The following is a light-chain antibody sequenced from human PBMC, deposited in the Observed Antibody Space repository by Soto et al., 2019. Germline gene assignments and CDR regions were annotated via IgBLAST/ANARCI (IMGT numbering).Light chain of an antibody. V-gene: IGKV1-5*01. J-gene: IGKJ5*01. CDR1: QSISTR. Sequence: DIQMTQSPSTLSGSVVDRFTITCRASQSISTRLAWYQQKPGKGPKLLIYDASSLESGVPSRFSGSGSGTEFTLTINSLQPDDFATYHCQQYNTYGTFGQGTRLEIK. CDR2: DAS. CDR3: QQYNTYGT.